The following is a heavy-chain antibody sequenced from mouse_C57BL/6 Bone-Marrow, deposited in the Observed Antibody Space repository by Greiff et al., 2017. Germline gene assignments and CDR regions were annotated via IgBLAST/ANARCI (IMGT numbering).Heavy chain of an antibody. Sequence: QVQLKQPGAELVRPGSSVKLSCKASGYTFTSYWMDWVKQRPGQGLEWIGNIYPSDSETHYNQKFKDKATLTVNKSSSTAYMQLSSLTSEYAAVYYGASLGYDDGGFAYWGQGTRVTVSA. CDR2: IYPSDSET. CDR3: ASLGYDDGGFAY. V-gene: IGHV1-61*01. D-gene: IGHD2-4*01. J-gene: IGHJ3*01. CDR1: GYTFTSYW.